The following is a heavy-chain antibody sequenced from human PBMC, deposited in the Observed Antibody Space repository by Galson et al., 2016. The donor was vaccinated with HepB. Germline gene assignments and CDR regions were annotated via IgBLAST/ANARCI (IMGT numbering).Heavy chain of an antibody. D-gene: IGHD1-7*01. CDR1: GDSVSSNTAA. CDR2: TYYRSKWYN. CDR3: VSGETGTARIRAFDM. J-gene: IGHJ3*02. Sequence: CAISGDSVSSNTAAWNWIRQSPSRGLEWLGRTYYRSKWYNDYAVSVKSRITINPDTSKNQLSLQLNSVTPEDTAVYYCVSGETGTARIRAFDMWGQGTMVTVSS. V-gene: IGHV6-1*01.